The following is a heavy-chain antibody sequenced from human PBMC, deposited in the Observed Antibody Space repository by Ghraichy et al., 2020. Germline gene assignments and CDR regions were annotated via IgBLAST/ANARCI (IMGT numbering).Heavy chain of an antibody. CDR1: GFTSSHYS. V-gene: IGHV3-48*02. D-gene: IGHD6-19*01. CDR2: ISSSSSTL. J-gene: IGHJ4*02. CDR3: ARASWSGSGWSYFDY. Sequence: GESLNISCAASGFTSSHYSMNWVRQAPGKGLEWVSYISSSSSTLYYADSVKGRFTISRDKAKNSLYLQMNSLRDEDTAVYYCARASWSGSGWSYFDYWGQGALVTVSS.